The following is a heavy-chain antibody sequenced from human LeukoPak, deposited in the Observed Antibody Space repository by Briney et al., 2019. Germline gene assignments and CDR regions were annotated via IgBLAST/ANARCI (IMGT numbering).Heavy chain of an antibody. CDR1: GYTFTGYY. Sequence: ASVKVSCKASGYTFTGYYMHWVRQAPGQGLEWMGWINPNSGGTNYAQKFQGRVTMTRDTSISTAYMELRSLRSDDTAVYYCARWARGIAAAGTTVDYWGQGTLVTVSS. D-gene: IGHD6-13*01. CDR2: INPNSGGT. V-gene: IGHV1-2*02. CDR3: ARWARGIAAAGTTVDY. J-gene: IGHJ4*02.